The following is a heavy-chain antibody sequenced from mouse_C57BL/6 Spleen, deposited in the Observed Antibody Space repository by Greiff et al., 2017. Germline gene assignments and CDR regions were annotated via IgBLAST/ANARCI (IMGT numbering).Heavy chain of an antibody. V-gene: IGHV5-17*01. J-gene: IGHJ1*03. CDR1: GFTFSDYG. D-gene: IGHD2-3*01. CDR2: ISSGSSTI. Sequence: EVKLVESGGGLVKPGGSLKLSCAASGFTFSDYGMHWVRQAPEKGLEWVAYISSGSSTIYYADTVKGRFTISRDNAKNTLFLQMTSLRSEDTAMYYCARFYDGYWYFDVWGTGTTVTVSS. CDR3: ARFYDGYWYFDV.